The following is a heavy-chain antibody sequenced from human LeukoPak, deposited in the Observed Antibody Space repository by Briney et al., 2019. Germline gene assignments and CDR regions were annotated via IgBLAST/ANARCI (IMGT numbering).Heavy chain of an antibody. Sequence: GGSLRLSCAASGFTFSSYSMNWVRQAPGNGLEGVSSISSSSSYIYYADSVKGRFTISRDNAKDSLYLQMNSLRAEDTAVYYCARDSYCRGIWFGELFRCYYGMDVWGQGTTVIVSS. CDR1: GFTFSSYS. D-gene: IGHD3-10*01. J-gene: IGHJ6*02. CDR3: ARDSYCRGIWFGELFRCYYGMDV. V-gene: IGHV3-21*01. CDR2: ISSSSSYI.